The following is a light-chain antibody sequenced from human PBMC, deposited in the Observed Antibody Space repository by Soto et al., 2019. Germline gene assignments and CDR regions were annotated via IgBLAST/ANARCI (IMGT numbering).Light chain of an antibody. V-gene: IGKV1-39*01. J-gene: IGKJ1*01. CDR1: QSIRNY. Sequence: DIQMTQSPSSLSASVGDRVTITCRASQSIRNYLNWYQQKPGKAPKLLIDFASSLQSGVPSRFSGSGSGTDFTLTISCLQSEDFATYYCQQYYSFPPTFGQGTKVDIK. CDR2: FAS. CDR3: QQYYSFPPT.